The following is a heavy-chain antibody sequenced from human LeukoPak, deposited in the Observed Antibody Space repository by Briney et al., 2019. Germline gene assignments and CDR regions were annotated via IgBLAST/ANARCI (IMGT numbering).Heavy chain of an antibody. J-gene: IGHJ4*02. V-gene: IGHV4-59*08. Sequence: SETLSLTCTVPGGSISSYYWSWIRQPPGKGLEWIGYIYSSGSTNYNPSLSSRVTLSVDTSKNQFSLKLSSVTAADTAVYYCARQGYSSGWYYFDYWGQGTLVTVSS. CDR3: ARQGYSSGWYYFDY. D-gene: IGHD6-19*01. CDR1: GGSISSYY. CDR2: IYSSGST.